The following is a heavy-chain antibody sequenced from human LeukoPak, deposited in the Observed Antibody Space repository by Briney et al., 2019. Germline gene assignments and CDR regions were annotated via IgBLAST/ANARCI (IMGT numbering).Heavy chain of an antibody. V-gene: IGHV3-23*01. D-gene: IGHD6-13*01. CDR3: ARGGSWYLYPYYYYGMDV. CDR1: GFTFSSYA. CDR2: ISGSGGST. J-gene: IGHJ6*02. Sequence: GGSLRLSCAASGFTFSSYAMSWVRQAPGKGLEWVSAISGSGGSTYYADSVKGRFTISRDNSKNTLYLQMNSLRAEDTAVYYCARGGSWYLYPYYYYGMDVWGQGTTVTVSS.